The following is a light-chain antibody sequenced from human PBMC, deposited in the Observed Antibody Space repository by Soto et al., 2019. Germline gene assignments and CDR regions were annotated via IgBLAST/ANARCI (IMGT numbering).Light chain of an antibody. J-gene: IGKJ1*01. Sequence: AIQLTQSPSSLSASVGDRVTITCRASQAISSHLAWYQQKPGKAPKLLIYDASSLESGVPSRFSGSGSGTEFTLTISSLQPDDFATYYCQQYNTQWTFGQGTKVDIK. CDR2: DAS. V-gene: IGKV1-13*02. CDR1: QAISSH. CDR3: QQYNTQWT.